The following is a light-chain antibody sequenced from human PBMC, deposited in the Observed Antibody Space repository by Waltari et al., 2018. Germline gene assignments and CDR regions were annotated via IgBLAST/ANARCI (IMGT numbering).Light chain of an antibody. CDR3: QTGGHGTWV. CDR2: VNSDGSH. J-gene: IGLJ3*02. V-gene: IGLV4-69*01. Sequence: QLVLPQSPSASASLGASVKLTCTLSSGHSTNVIAWLQKRPEKGPRYLMQVNSDGSHNKGDGMPDRFSGSSSGAERYLTISSLQSEDEADYYCQTGGHGTWVFGGGTKLTVL. CDR1: SGHSTNV.